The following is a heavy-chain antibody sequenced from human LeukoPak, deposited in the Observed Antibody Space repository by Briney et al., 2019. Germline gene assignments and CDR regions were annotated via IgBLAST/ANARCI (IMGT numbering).Heavy chain of an antibody. Sequence: GGSLRLSCAASGFTFSSYGMHWVRQAPGKGLEWVAFIRYDGSNKYYADSVKGRFTISRDNSKNTLYLQMNSLRAEDTAVYYCAKTQMPYDSSGYWAFNYWGQGTLVTVSS. V-gene: IGHV3-30*02. D-gene: IGHD3-22*01. CDR2: IRYDGSNK. CDR3: AKTQMPYDSSGYWAFNY. J-gene: IGHJ4*02. CDR1: GFTFSSYG.